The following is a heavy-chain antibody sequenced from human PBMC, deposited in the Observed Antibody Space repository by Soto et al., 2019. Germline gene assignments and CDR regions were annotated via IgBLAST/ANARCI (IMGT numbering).Heavy chain of an antibody. CDR1: GGTFSTYS. V-gene: IGHV1-69*02. J-gene: IGHJ3*02. CDR3: TIGSWSGEVFDI. CDR2: IIPMLGIA. D-gene: IGHD2-21*01. Sequence: QVQLVQSGAEVKKPGSSVKVSCKVSGGTFSTYSMFWVRQAPGQGLEWMGRIIPMLGIANHAQRFQDRVTITADKSTATAHMELSSLRSEDTALYYCTIGSWSGEVFDIWGQGTMVTVS.